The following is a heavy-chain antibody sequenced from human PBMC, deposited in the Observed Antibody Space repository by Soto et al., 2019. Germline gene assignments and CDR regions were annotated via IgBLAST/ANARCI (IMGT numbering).Heavy chain of an antibody. Sequence: SETLSLTCSVSNGSISGFYWTWIRQPPGKILEWIGYIHYSGRTDYNPSLTSQATMSVDTSKNQFSLNLKSITAADTAVYYCVRVGVGIGNHFDSWGWGTLVTVSS. D-gene: IGHD2-15*01. V-gene: IGHV4-59*12. CDR3: VRVGVGIGNHFDS. J-gene: IGHJ4*02. CDR2: IHYSGRT. CDR1: NGSISGFY.